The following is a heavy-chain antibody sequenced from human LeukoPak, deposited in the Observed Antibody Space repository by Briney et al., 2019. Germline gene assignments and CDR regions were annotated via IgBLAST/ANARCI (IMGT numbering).Heavy chain of an antibody. CDR2: INPNSGGT. D-gene: IGHD3-10*01. CDR1: GYTFTGYY. V-gene: IGHV1-2*02. J-gene: IGHJ6*03. CDR3: ARVGIGWGNYYYYMDV. Sequence: GASVKVSCKASGYTFTGYYMHWVRQAPGQGLEWMGWINPNSGGTNYAQKFQGRVTMTRDTSISTAYMELSRLRSDDTAVYYCARVGIGWGNYYYYMDVWGKGTTVTVSS.